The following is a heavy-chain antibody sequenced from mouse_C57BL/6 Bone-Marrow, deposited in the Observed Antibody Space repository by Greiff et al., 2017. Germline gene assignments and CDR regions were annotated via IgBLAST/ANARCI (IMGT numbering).Heavy chain of an antibody. CDR2: ISSGSSTI. CDR3: AELGRSPSAY. V-gene: IGHV5-17*01. J-gene: IGHJ3*01. D-gene: IGHD4-1*01. CDR1: GFTFSDYG. Sequence: EVTLVESGGGLVKPGVSLKLSCAAPGFTFSDYGMHWVRQAPEKGLEWVAYISSGSSTIYYADTVKGRFTISRDNAKNTLFLQMTSLRSEDTAMYYCAELGRSPSAYWGQGTLVTVSA.